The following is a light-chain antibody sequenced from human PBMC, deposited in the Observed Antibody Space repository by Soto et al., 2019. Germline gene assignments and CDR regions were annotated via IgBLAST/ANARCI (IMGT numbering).Light chain of an antibody. V-gene: IGLV2-11*01. J-gene: IGLJ1*01. CDR3: CSYAGSYTHV. CDR1: SSDVGGYNF. Sequence: QSALTQSRSVSGSPGQSVTISCTGTSSDVGGYNFVSWYQQYPGKAPKLIIYDVTKRPSGVPDRFSGSKSGNTASLTISGLQTDDEADYYCCSYAGSYTHVFGTGTKVTAL. CDR2: DVT.